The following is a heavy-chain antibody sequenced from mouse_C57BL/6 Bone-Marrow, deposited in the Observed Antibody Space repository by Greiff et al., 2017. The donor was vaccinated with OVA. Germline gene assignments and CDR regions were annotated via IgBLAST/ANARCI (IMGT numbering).Heavy chain of an antibody. CDR1: GYTFTSYW. J-gene: IGHJ1*03. Sequence: QVQLQQPGAELVRPGSSVKLSCKASGYTFTSYWMHWVKQRPIQGLEWIGNIDPSDSETHYNQKFKDKATLTVDKSSSTAYMQLSSLTSEDSAVYYCARDYYGSSRYWYFDVWGTGTTVTVSS. CDR2: IDPSDSET. V-gene: IGHV1-52*01. D-gene: IGHD1-1*01. CDR3: ARDYYGSSRYWYFDV.